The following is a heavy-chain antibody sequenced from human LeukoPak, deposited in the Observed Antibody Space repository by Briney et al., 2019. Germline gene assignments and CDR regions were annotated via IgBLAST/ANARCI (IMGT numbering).Heavy chain of an antibody. CDR1: GGSISSGSYY. V-gene: IGHV4-61*02. CDR2: IYTSGST. D-gene: IGHD3-10*01. J-gene: IGHJ4*02. Sequence: PSETLSLTCTVSGGSISSGSYYWSWIRQPAGKGLEWIGRIYTSGSTNYNPSLKSRVTISVDTSKNQFSLNLNSATAADTAVYYCAREGDVSGSYYNYWGQGILVTVSS. CDR3: AREGDVSGSYYNY.